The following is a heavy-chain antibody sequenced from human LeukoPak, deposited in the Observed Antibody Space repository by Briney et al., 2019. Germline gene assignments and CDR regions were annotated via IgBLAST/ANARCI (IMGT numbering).Heavy chain of an antibody. CDR1: GGSISSSSAY. J-gene: IGHJ4*02. V-gene: IGHV4-39*01. D-gene: IGHD5-18*01. Sequence: SETLSLTCTVSGGSISSSSAYWGWIRQPPGKGLEWIGSIYYSKNTYYNPYLKSRVTISADTSKNQFCLTLGSVSVTDTAVYYCVSPRGFSYGYFDYWGQGTLVTVSS. CDR3: VSPRGFSYGYFDY. CDR2: IYYSKNT.